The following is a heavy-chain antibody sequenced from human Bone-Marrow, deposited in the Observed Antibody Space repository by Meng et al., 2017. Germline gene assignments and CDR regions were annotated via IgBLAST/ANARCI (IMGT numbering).Heavy chain of an antibody. CDR3: ARGKPRYYYDSSGYPLVSASDAFDI. J-gene: IGHJ3*02. Sequence: GGSLRLSCAASGFTFSSYAMHWVRQAPGKGLEWVAVISYDGSNKYYADSVKGRFTISRDNSKNTLYLQMNSLRAEDTAVYYCARGKPRYYYDSSGYPLVSASDAFDIWGQGTMVTVSS. V-gene: IGHV3-30*04. CDR1: GFTFSSYA. CDR2: ISYDGSNK. D-gene: IGHD3-22*01.